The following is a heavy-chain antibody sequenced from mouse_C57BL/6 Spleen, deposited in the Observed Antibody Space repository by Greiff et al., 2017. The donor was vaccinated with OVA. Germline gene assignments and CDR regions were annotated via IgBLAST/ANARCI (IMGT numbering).Heavy chain of an antibody. CDR1: GYTFTSYW. J-gene: IGHJ2*01. CDR3: ARGLYGNYFYLDY. V-gene: IGHV1-7*01. Sequence: VQLQQSGAELAKPGASVKLSCKASGYTFTSYWMHWVKQRPGQGLEWIGYINPSSGYTKYNQKFKDKATLTADKSSSTAYMQLSSLTYEDSAVYYCARGLYGNYFYLDYWGQGTTLTVSS. CDR2: INPSSGYT. D-gene: IGHD2-1*01.